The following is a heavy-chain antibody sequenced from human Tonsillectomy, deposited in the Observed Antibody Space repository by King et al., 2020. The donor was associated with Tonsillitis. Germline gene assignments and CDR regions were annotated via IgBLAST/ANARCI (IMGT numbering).Heavy chain of an antibody. CDR1: GVSFSGYY. Sequence: VQLQQWGAGLLKPSETLSLTCAVYGVSFSGYYWSWIRQPPGKGLEWIGEINHSGSTNYNPSLKSRVTISVDTSKNQFSLKLNSVTAADTAVYYCARGPEEEQQLVGDWFDPWGQGTLVTVSS. CDR3: ARGPEEEQQLVGDWFDP. D-gene: IGHD6-13*01. J-gene: IGHJ5*02. CDR2: INHSGST. V-gene: IGHV4-34*01.